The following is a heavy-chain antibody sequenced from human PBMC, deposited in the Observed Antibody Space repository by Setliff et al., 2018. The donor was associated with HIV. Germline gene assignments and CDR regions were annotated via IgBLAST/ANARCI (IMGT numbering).Heavy chain of an antibody. CDR2: ISSSGSYI. CDR3: ATNFSTFDY. D-gene: IGHD7-27*01. J-gene: IGHJ4*02. CDR1: GFSFNNAW. V-gene: IGHV3-21*04. Sequence: GGSLRLSCAASGFSFNNAWMSWVRQAPGKGLEWVSSISSSGSYIYYADSLQGRFTISRDNADNSLFLQMNNLRLDDTGIYYCATNFSTFDYWGQGALVTVSS.